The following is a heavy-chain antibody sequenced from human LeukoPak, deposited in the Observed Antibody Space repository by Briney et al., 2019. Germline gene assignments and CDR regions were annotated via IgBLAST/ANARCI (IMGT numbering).Heavy chain of an antibody. J-gene: IGHJ5*02. CDR1: GYTFTSYY. CDR2: INPSGGST. V-gene: IGHV1-46*01. D-gene: IGHD6-13*01. CDR3: ARNRWRSGSSWYLVWFDP. Sequence: ASVKVSCKASGYTFTSYYMHWVRQAPGQGLEWMGIINPSGGSTSYAQKFQGRVTITADKSTSTAYMELSSLRSEDTAVYYCARNRWRSGSSWYLVWFDPWGQGTLVTVSS.